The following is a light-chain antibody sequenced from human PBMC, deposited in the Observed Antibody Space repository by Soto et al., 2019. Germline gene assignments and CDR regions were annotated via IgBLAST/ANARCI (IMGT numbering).Light chain of an antibody. Sequence: QSALTQPASVSGSPGQSITISCTGTGSDVGGYNYVSWYQQHPGKAPKVMIYDVSNRPSGVSNRFSGSKSGNTASLTISGLPGEDEADYYCSSYTSPRTPLVFGGGTKVTVL. J-gene: IGLJ2*01. V-gene: IGLV2-14*01. CDR1: GSDVGGYNY. CDR3: SSYTSPRTPLV. CDR2: DVS.